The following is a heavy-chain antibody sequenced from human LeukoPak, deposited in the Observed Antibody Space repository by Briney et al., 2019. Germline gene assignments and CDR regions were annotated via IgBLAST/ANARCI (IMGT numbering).Heavy chain of an antibody. V-gene: IGHV1-18*01. CDR3: AANQLSEWELLDFDY. D-gene: IGHD1-26*01. J-gene: IGHJ4*02. Sequence: VASVKVSCKASGYTFTSYGISWVRQAPGQGLEWMGWISAYNGNTNYAQKLQGRVTMTTDTSTSTAYMELRSLRSDDTAVYYCAANQLSEWELLDFDYWGQGTLVTVSS. CDR1: GYTFTSYG. CDR2: ISAYNGNT.